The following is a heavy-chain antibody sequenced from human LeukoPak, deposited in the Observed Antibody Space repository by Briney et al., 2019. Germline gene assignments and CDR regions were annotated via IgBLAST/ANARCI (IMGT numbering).Heavy chain of an antibody. D-gene: IGHD3-3*01. CDR3: ARGRITIFGRATGYYYGMDV. Sequence: ASVKVSCKASGYTFTSYDINWVRQATGQGLEWMGGMNPNSGNTGYAQKFQGRVTMTRNTSISTAYMELSSLRSEDTAVYYCARGRITIFGRATGYYYGMDVWGQGTTVTVSS. CDR1: GYTFTSYD. V-gene: IGHV1-8*01. CDR2: MNPNSGNT. J-gene: IGHJ6*02.